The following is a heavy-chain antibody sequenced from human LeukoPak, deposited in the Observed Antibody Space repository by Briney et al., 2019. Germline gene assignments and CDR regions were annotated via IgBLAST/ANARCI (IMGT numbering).Heavy chain of an antibody. CDR3: ARDSSTLTPFDY. CDR2: IYHSGST. Sequence: PSETLSLTCAVSGGSISSSNWWSWVRQPPGKGLEWIGEIYHSGSTNYNPSLKSRVTISVDKPKNQFSLKLSSVTAADTAVYYCARDSSTLTPFDYWGQGTLVTVSS. V-gene: IGHV4-4*02. J-gene: IGHJ4*02. CDR1: GGSISSSNW.